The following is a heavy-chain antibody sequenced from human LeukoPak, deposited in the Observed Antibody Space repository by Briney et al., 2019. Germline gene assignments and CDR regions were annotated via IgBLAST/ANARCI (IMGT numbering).Heavy chain of an antibody. Sequence: SETLSLTCTVFGDSMNNYYWNWIRQPPGKGLEWIGNIHHGGTTKFHPSLESRVTISVDTSKKQFSLRLRSVTAADTAVYYCARHAPVWSGYSPYYFDYWGQGTLVTVSS. D-gene: IGHD3-3*01. CDR3: ARHAPVWSGYSPYYFDY. CDR1: GDSMNNYY. CDR2: IHHGGTT. J-gene: IGHJ4*02. V-gene: IGHV4-59*01.